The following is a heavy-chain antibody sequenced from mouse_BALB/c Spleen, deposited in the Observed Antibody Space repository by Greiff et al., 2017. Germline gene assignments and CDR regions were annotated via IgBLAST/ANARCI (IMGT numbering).Heavy chain of an antibody. CDR1: GYTFSSYW. Sequence: VMLVESGAELMKPGASVKISCKATGYTFSSYWIEWVKQRPGHGLEWIGEILPGSGSTNYNEKFKGKATFTADTSSNTAYMQLSSLTSEDSAVYYCAKGYDDGYFDVWGAGTTVTVSS. V-gene: IGHV1-9*01. J-gene: IGHJ1*01. CDR3: AKGYDDGYFDV. D-gene: IGHD2-2*01. CDR2: ILPGSGST.